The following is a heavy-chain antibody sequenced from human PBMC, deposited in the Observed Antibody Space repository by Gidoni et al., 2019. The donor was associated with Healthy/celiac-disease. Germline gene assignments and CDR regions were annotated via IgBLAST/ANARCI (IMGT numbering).Heavy chain of an antibody. V-gene: IGHV3-30-3*01. CDR3: ARSVVVVAPSFDY. CDR1: GFPFSSYA. D-gene: IGHD2-15*01. J-gene: IGHJ4*02. CDR2: ISYDGSNK. Sequence: QVQLVESGGGVVQPGRSLRLSCADSGFPFSSYAMHWARQAPGKGLEWVAVISYDGSNKYYADSVKGRFTISRDNSKNTLYLQMNSLRAEDTAVYYCARSVVVVAPSFDYWGQGTLVTVSS.